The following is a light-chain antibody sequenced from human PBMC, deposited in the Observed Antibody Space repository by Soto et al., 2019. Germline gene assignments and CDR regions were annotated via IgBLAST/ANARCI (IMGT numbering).Light chain of an antibody. CDR1: TTDIDNYDS. J-gene: IGLJ1*01. CDR2: DVN. V-gene: IGLV2-18*01. Sequence: QSALTQPPSVSGSPGQSVTISSTATTTDIDNYDSVSCYVLAPGRAPKFIIYDVNNRPSGAPDRFSGSTSGNPASLLIPGPQAEDETDYSRSLDSSNGSLIFXPGTKVTAL. CDR3: SLDSSNGSLI.